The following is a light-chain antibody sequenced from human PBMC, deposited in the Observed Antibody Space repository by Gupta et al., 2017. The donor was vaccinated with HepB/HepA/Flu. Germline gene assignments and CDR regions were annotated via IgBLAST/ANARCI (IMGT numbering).Light chain of an antibody. V-gene: IGKV4-1*01. CDR3: QQGDRTPHT. J-gene: IGKJ2*01. CDR1: QSVLYSSNNKNY. CDR2: WAS. Sequence: DIVMTHSPDSLAVSLGERATINCKSSQSVLYSSNNKNYLAWYQQRPGQPPKLLIYWASTRESGVPDRFSGTGSGTDFTLTINSLQADDVAVYYCQQGDRTPHTFGEGTKVEIK.